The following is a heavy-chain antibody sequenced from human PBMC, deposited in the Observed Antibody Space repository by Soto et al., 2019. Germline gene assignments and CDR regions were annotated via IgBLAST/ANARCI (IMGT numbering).Heavy chain of an antibody. D-gene: IGHD3-22*01. V-gene: IGHV3-30-3*01. CDR3: ASDTFYYDSSGYLGY. CDR2: ISYDGSNK. CDR1: GFTFSSYA. J-gene: IGHJ4*02. Sequence: QVQLVESGGGVVQPGRSLRLSCAASGFTFSSYAMHWVRQAPGKGLEWVAVISYDGSNKYYADSVKGRFTISRDNSKNTLYLQMNSLRAEDTAVYYCASDTFYYDSSGYLGYWGQGTLVTVSS.